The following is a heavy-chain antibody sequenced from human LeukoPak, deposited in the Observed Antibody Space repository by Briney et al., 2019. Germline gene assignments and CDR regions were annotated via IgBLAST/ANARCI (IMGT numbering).Heavy chain of an antibody. CDR1: GGSISSHY. Sequence: PSETLSLTCTVSGGSISSHYWSWIRQPPGKGLEWIGYIYYSGSSNYNPSLKSRVTFSVDTSKNQFSLKLSPVTAADTAVYYCARHGYSGYGSHLDYWGQGTLVTVSS. J-gene: IGHJ4*02. CDR2: IYYSGSS. CDR3: ARHGYSGYGSHLDY. V-gene: IGHV4-59*08. D-gene: IGHD5-12*01.